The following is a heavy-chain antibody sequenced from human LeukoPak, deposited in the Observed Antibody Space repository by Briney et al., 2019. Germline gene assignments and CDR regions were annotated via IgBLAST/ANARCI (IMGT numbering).Heavy chain of an antibody. J-gene: IGHJ4*02. CDR2: MSGSSGST. Sequence: PGGSLRLSCAATGFTFSKYGMSWVRQAPGKGLEWVASMSGSSGSTYYADSAKGRFTISRDNSENTLYLQMDSLRAEDTATYYYAKIMGFIPVAVTFEYWGQGTLVSVSS. D-gene: IGHD6-19*01. V-gene: IGHV3-23*01. CDR3: AKIMGFIPVAVTFEY. CDR1: GFTFSKYG.